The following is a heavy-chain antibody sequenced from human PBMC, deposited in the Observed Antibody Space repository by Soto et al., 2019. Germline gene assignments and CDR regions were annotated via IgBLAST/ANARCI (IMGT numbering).Heavy chain of an antibody. CDR1: GGSISSSSYY. V-gene: IGHV4-39*01. CDR2: IYYSGST. D-gene: IGHD6-13*01. J-gene: IGHJ5*02. Sequence: QLQLQESGPGLVKPSETLSLTCTVSGGSISSSSYYWGWIRQPPGKGLEWIGSIYYSGSTYYNPSLKSRVTISVDTSTNQFSLKLSSVTAADTAVYYCARHPVEAAGLHNWFAPWGQGTLVTVSS. CDR3: ARHPVEAAGLHNWFAP.